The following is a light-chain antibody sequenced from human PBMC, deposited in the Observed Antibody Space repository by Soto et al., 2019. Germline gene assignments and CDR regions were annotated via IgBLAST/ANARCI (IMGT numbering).Light chain of an antibody. V-gene: IGLV2-14*03. CDR1: SSDVGGYNY. J-gene: IGLJ2*01. Sequence: QSALTQPASVSGSPGQSITISCTGTSSDVGGYNYVSWYQQHPGKAPKLMIYDVSSRPSGVSNRFSGSKSGNTASLTISGLQAEDEADNYCTSYTSSSTRGVFGGGTKLTVL. CDR2: DVS. CDR3: TSYTSSSTRGV.